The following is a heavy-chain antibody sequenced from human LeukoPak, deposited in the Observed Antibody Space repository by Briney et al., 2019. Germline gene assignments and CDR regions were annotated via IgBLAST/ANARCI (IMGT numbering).Heavy chain of an antibody. D-gene: IGHD1-26*01. CDR1: GFTYSNYA. V-gene: IGHV3-30-3*01. J-gene: IGHJ4*02. CDR2: ISYDGSTK. Sequence: GRSLRLSCAVSGFTYSNYAIHWVRQATGKGLEWVAFISYDGSTKYYADSVKGRFTLSRDNSQNTLDLQMNSLRAEDTAVYYCARDLSERYSTDYWGQGTLVTVSS. CDR3: ARDLSERYSTDY.